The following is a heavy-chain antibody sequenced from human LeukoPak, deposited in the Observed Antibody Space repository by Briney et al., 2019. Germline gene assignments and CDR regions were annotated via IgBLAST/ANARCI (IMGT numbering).Heavy chain of an antibody. V-gene: IGHV1-18*01. CDR2: ISAYNGNT. CDR3: ARDGRRGVTDDY. D-gene: IGHD2-21*02. J-gene: IGHJ4*02. CDR1: GYTFTSYG. Sequence: GESLKISCKASGYTFTSYGISWVRQAPGQGLEWMGWISAYNGNTNYAQKLQGRVTMTTDTSTSTAYMELRSLRSDDTAVYYCARDGRRGVTDDYWGQGTLVTVSS.